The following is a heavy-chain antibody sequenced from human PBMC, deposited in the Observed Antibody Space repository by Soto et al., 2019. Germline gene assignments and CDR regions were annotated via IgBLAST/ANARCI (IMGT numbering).Heavy chain of an antibody. CDR1: GYAFTSYG. CDR2: ISAYNGNT. CDR3: ARAGYGGNSARNDY. V-gene: IGHV1-18*01. Sequence: GASVKVSCKASGYAFTSYGISWVQEAPGQVPEWMGWISAYNGNTNYAQKRQGRVTMTTDSSTSTAYMELRSLRSDDTAVYYCARAGYGGNSARNDYWGQGTLVTVSS. J-gene: IGHJ4*02. D-gene: IGHD4-17*01.